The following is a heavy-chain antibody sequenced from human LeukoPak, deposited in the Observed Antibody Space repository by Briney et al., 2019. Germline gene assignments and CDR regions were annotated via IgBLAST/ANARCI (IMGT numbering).Heavy chain of an antibody. CDR1: GYTFTSYD. Sequence: GASVKVSCKASGYTFTSYDINWVRQATGQGLEWMGWMNPNSGNTGYAQKFQGRVTMTRNTSISTAYMELSSLRSEDTAVYYCARGYCSGGSCYPKDYYYYMDVWGKGTTVTISS. J-gene: IGHJ6*03. D-gene: IGHD2-15*01. CDR3: ARGYCSGGSCYPKDYYYYMDV. CDR2: MNPNSGNT. V-gene: IGHV1-8*01.